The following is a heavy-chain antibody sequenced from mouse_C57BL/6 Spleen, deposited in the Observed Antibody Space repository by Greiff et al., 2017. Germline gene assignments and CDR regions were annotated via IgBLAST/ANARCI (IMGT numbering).Heavy chain of an antibody. J-gene: IGHJ3*01. V-gene: IGHV1-64*01. Sequence: QVQLQQPGAELVKPGASVKLSCKASGYTFTSYWMHWVKQRPGQGLEWIGMIHPNSGSTNYNEKFKSKATLTVDKSSSTAYMQLSSLTSEDSAVYYCARSGYDYPFFAYWGQGTLVTVSA. CDR1: GYTFTSYW. CDR2: IHPNSGST. D-gene: IGHD2-4*01. CDR3: ARSGYDYPFFAY.